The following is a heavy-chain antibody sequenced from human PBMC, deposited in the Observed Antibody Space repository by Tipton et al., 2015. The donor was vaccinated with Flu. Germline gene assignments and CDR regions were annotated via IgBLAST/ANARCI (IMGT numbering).Heavy chain of an antibody. Sequence: SLRLSCAASGFLVSDKYMTWVRQAPGKGLEWVSTFYRGGSTYYADSVKGRFSISRDRSNNTVYLQLDNLRAEDTAVYFCAREIRHSDWTLDYYGMDVWGQGTTVIASS. D-gene: IGHD6-19*01. V-gene: IGHV3-53*01. CDR2: FYRGGST. CDR3: AREIRHSDWTLDYYGMDV. J-gene: IGHJ6*02. CDR1: GFLVSDKY.